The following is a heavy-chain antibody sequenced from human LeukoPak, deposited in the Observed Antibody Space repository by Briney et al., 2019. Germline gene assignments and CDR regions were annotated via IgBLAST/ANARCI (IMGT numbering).Heavy chain of an antibody. Sequence: SVKVSCKASGGTFSSYAISWVRQAPGQGLEWMGGIIPIFGTANYAQKFQGRVTITADESTSTAYMELSSLRSEDTAVYYCARDRVALRSQYYFDYWGQGTLVTVSS. CDR2: IIPIFGTA. V-gene: IGHV1-69*13. CDR1: GGTFSSYA. J-gene: IGHJ4*02. CDR3: ARDRVALRSQYYFDY. D-gene: IGHD2/OR15-2a*01.